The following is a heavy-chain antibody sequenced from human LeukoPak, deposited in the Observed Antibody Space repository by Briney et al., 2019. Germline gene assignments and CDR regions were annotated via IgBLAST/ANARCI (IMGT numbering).Heavy chain of an antibody. J-gene: IGHJ4*02. CDR1: GYTFTIYG. V-gene: IGHV1-18*01. Sequence: GASVKVSCKASGYTFTIYGISWVRQAPGQGLEWMGWISAYNGNTNYAQKLQGRVTMTTDTSTSTAYMELRSLRSDDTAVYYCARDVAAAGAYYFDYWGQGTLVTVSS. CDR2: ISAYNGNT. CDR3: ARDVAAAGAYYFDY. D-gene: IGHD6-13*01.